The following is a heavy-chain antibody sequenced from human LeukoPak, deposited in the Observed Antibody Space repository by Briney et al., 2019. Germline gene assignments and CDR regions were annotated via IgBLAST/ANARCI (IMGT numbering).Heavy chain of an antibody. V-gene: IGHV1-69*13. Sequence: SVKVSCKASGGTFSSYAISWVRQAPGQGLEWMGGIIPIFGTANYAQKFQGRVTITADESTSTAYMELRSLRSEDTAVYYCARTDYGGNSEYYYYGMDVWGQGTTVTVSS. J-gene: IGHJ6*02. CDR1: GGTFSSYA. CDR2: IIPIFGTA. CDR3: ARTDYGGNSEYYYYGMDV. D-gene: IGHD4-23*01.